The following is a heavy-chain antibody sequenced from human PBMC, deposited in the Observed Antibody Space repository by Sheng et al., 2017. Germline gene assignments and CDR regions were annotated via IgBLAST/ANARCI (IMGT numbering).Heavy chain of an antibody. J-gene: IGHJ3*02. V-gene: IGHV3-23*01. CDR2: MSGGGASK. CDR1: GFSFRSSA. CDR3: AKDRDCTSRSCYHEYEALDT. D-gene: IGHD2-2*01. Sequence: EVQLLESGGGLVQPGGSLRLSCEATGFSFRSSAMNWVRQAPGKGLEWVSRMSGGGASKDYADSVKGRFTISRDNSKNTLYLQMNSLRGDDTALYYCAKDRDCTSRSCYHEYEALDTWGQGTMVTVSS.